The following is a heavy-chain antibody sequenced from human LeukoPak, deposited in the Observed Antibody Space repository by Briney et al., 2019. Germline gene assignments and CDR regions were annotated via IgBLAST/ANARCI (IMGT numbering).Heavy chain of an antibody. J-gene: IGHJ3*02. Sequence: QPGGSLRLSCTASGFTFSSYAMNWVRQAPGKGLEWVSGIGAGGTFTYYADSVKGRFTIFRDNSRNTLYLQMNSLRADDTAVYYCAKTRSTLTGYFNDAFDIWGQGTMVTVSS. CDR3: AKTRSTLTGYFNDAFDI. CDR1: GFTFSSYA. D-gene: IGHD3-9*01. CDR2: IGAGGTFT. V-gene: IGHV3-23*01.